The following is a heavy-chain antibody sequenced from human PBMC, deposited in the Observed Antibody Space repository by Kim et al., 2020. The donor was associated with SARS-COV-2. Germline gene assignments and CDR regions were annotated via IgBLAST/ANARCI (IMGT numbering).Heavy chain of an antibody. V-gene: IGHV3-30*12. D-gene: IGHD3-9*01. Sequence: GGSLRLSCAASGFIFSGYGMHWVRQAPGKGLEWVALMSYDGSHKYYADSVKGRFTISRDNSKNTLYVQIDSLRAEDTAVYYCARDEPVLRYPDYFAQQSGDGMDVWGQGTTVTVSS. CDR3: ARDEPVLRYPDYFAQQSGDGMDV. CDR1: GFIFSGYG. CDR2: MSYDGSHK. J-gene: IGHJ6*02.